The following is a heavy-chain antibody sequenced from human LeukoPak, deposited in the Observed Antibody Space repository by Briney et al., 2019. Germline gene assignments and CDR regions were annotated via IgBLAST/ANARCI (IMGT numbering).Heavy chain of an antibody. J-gene: IGHJ4*02. CDR2: IYHSGST. CDR3: ASSCSGASCSTPTRLDY. CDR1: GGSISSYY. Sequence: SETLSLTCTVSGGSISSYYWSWIRQPPGKGLEWIGYIYHSGSTYYNPSLKSRVTISVDRSKNQFSLKLSSVTAADTAVYYCASSCSGASCSTPTRLDYWGPGTLVTVSS. D-gene: IGHD2-15*01. V-gene: IGHV4-59*12.